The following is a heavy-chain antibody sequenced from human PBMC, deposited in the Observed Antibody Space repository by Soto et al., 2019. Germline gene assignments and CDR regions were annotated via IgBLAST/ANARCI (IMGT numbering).Heavy chain of an antibody. CDR2: ISSSSSYI. Sequence: EVQLVESGGGLVKPGGSLRLSCAASGFTFSSYSMNWVRQAPGKGLEWVSSISSSSSYIYYADSVKGRFTISRDNAKNSLYLQMNSLRDEDTAVYYCARAPPGYRWARGYGMDVWGQGTTVTVSS. CDR3: ARAPPGYRWARGYGMDV. J-gene: IGHJ6*02. V-gene: IGHV3-21*01. D-gene: IGHD5-18*01. CDR1: GFTFSSYS.